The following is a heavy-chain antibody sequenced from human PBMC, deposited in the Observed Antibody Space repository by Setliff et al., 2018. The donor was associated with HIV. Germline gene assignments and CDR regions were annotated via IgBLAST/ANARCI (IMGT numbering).Heavy chain of an antibody. CDR2: IYYSGST. J-gene: IGHJ4*02. Sequence: SETLSLTCTVSGDSINSGNYYWRWIRQHPGKGLEWIGYIYYSGSTYYSPSLKSRVTISEDTSKNQFSLKMRSVTAADTAVYYCATSPAGEILGSRPFYFDYWGQGTLVTVS. CDR3: ATSPAGEILGSRPFYFDY. CDR1: GDSINSGNYY. D-gene: IGHD3-10*01. V-gene: IGHV4-31*03.